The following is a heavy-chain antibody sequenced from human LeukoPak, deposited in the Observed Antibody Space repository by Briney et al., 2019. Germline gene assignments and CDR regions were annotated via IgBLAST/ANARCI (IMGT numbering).Heavy chain of an antibody. V-gene: IGHV1-69*05. CDR1: GGTFSSYA. CDR3: ARDADAYCGGDCYSYFDY. Sequence: ASVKVSCKASGGTFSSYAISWVRQAPGQGLEWMGGIIPIFGTANYAQKFQGRVTITTDESTSTAYMELSSLRSEDMAVYYCARDADAYCGGDCYSYFDYWGQGTLVTVSS. D-gene: IGHD2-21*02. J-gene: IGHJ4*02. CDR2: IIPIFGTA.